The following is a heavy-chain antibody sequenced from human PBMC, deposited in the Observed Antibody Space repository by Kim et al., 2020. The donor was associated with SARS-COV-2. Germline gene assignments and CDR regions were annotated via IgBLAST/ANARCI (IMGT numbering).Heavy chain of an antibody. V-gene: IGHV4-34*01. CDR2: INHSENT. D-gene: IGHD4-17*01. CDR3: ARGGNYGDYWRRIWFDP. Sequence: SETLSLTCAVYGGSFSGYYWSWIRQPPGKGLEWIGEINHSENTNYNPSLKSRVTVSIDTSKNQFSLKLSSVTAADTAVYYCARGGNYGDYWRRIWFDPWG. CDR1: GGSFSGYY. J-gene: IGHJ5*02.